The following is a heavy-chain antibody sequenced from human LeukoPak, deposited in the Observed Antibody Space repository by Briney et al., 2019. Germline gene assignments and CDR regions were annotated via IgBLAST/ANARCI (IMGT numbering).Heavy chain of an antibody. Sequence: GGSLRLSCAASGFTFSTYSMNWVRQAPGKGLEWVSYITSGSSTMYYADSVKGRFTIPRDNAKNSLFLQMNSLRAEDTAVYYCARALPSSWYYFDYWGQGTLVTVSS. D-gene: IGHD6-13*01. CDR3: ARALPSSWYYFDY. CDR2: ITSGSSTM. J-gene: IGHJ4*02. CDR1: GFTFSTYS. V-gene: IGHV3-48*01.